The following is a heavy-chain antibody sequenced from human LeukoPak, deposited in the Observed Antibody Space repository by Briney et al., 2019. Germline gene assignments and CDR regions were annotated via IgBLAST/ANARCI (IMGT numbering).Heavy chain of an antibody. J-gene: IGHJ3*02. D-gene: IGHD5-12*01. CDR2: IRSQSDGGTI. CDR1: GFTFSSYA. Sequence: PGGSLRLSCAASGFTFSSYAMSWVRQAPGQGLEWVGRIRSQSDGGTIDYAAPVKGRFAISRDDSKNTLYLQINSLEPEDTAVYYCSTWILHALDIWGQGTMVTVSS. V-gene: IGHV3-15*01. CDR3: STWILHALDI.